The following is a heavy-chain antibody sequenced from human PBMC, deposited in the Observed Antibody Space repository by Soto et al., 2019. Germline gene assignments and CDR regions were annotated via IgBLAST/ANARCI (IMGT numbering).Heavy chain of an antibody. CDR3: AKGDTITMIVVVTPFDP. D-gene: IGHD3-22*01. CDR1: GFTFSSYT. V-gene: IGHV3-23*01. CDR2: ISGSGGST. J-gene: IGHJ5*02. Sequence: PGGSLRLSCAASGFTFSSYTMSWVRQAPGKGLEWVSAISGSGGSTYYADSVKGRFTISRDNSKNTLYLQMNSLRAEDPAVYYGAKGDTITMIVVVTPFDPRGQGTPVPVSS.